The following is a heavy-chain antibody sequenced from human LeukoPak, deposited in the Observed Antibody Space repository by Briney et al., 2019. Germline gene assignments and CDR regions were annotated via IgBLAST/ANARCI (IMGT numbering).Heavy chain of an antibody. V-gene: IGHV3-53*01. J-gene: IGHJ4*02. CDR1: GFTFGSFV. CDR2: IYSGGST. D-gene: IGHD5-18*01. CDR3: ARKFGYSYGYLD. Sequence: GGSLRLSCAASGFTFGSFVMTWVRQAPGKGLEWVSVIYSGGSTYYADSVKGRFTISRDNSKNTLYLQMNSLRAEDTAVYYCARKFGYSYGYLDWGQGTLVTVSS.